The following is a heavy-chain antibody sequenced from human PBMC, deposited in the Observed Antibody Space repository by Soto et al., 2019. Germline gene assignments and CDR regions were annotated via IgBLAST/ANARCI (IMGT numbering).Heavy chain of an antibody. CDR2: IIPIFGTA. V-gene: IGHV1-69*06. Sequence: QVQLVQSGAEVKKPGSSVKVSCKASGGTFSSYAISWVRQAPGQGLEWMGWIIPIFGTASYAQKFQGRVTITADKSTSTAYMELRSLRSEDTAVYYCARGGCGYDCYYFDYWGQGTLVTVSS. CDR1: GGTFSSYA. J-gene: IGHJ4*02. D-gene: IGHD5-12*01. CDR3: ARGGCGYDCYYFDY.